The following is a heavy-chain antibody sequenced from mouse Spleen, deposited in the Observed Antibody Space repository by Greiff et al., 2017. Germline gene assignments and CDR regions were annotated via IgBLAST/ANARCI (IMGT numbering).Heavy chain of an antibody. D-gene: IGHD1-2*01. Sequence: VKLVESGPGLVAPSQSLSITCTVSGFSLTNYAVHWVRQSPGKGLEWLGVIWSDGSTDYNAAFISRLSISKDNSKSQVFFKMNSLQADDTAIYYCAIIHYYGYNYAMDYWGQGTSVTVSS. CDR2: IWSDGST. CDR1: GFSLTNYA. V-gene: IGHV2-4-1*01. CDR3: AIIHYYGYNYAMDY. J-gene: IGHJ4*01.